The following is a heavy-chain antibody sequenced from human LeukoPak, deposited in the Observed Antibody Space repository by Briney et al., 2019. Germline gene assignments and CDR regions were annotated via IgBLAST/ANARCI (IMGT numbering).Heavy chain of an antibody. CDR2: IYYSGST. CDR3: ARVEEGYGSGRRENYYYYYMDV. CDR1: GGSISSYY. Sequence: SETLSLTCTVSGGSISSYYWSWIRQPPRKGLEWIGYIYYSGSTNYNPSLKSRVTISVDTSKNQFSLKLSSVTAADTAVYYCARVEEGYGSGRRENYYYYYMDVWGKGTTVTISS. J-gene: IGHJ6*03. D-gene: IGHD3-10*01. V-gene: IGHV4-59*01.